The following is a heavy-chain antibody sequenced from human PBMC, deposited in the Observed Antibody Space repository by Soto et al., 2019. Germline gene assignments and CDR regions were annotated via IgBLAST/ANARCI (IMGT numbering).Heavy chain of an antibody. V-gene: IGHV3-33*01. J-gene: IGHJ4*02. CDR3: ARITGNYFEIDC. CDR2: IWYDGSKK. CDR1: GFTFSSHG. Sequence: QVQLVESGGGVVQPGRSLRLSCAASGFTFSSHGMHWVRQAPGKGLEWVALIWYDGSKKYHADSVKGRFTISRDNSKNTLYLQMNTLRAEDTPMYYCARITGNYFEIDCWGQGTMVTVSS. D-gene: IGHD1-26*01.